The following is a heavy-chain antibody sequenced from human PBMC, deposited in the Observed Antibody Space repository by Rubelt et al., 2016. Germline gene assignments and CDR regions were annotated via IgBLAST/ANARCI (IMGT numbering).Heavy chain of an antibody. D-gene: IGHD1-7*01. CDR1: GGTFSSYA. V-gene: IGHV1-69*01. Sequence: QVQLVQSGAEVKKPGSSVKVSCKASGGTFSSYAISWVRQAPGQGLEWMGGIIPVFGTANYAQKFQVRITMTADESTGTAYMELSSLRSEDTAVYYCARGRELYYYGMDVWGQGTTVTVSS. J-gene: IGHJ6*02. CDR2: IIPVFGTA. CDR3: ARGRELYYYGMDV.